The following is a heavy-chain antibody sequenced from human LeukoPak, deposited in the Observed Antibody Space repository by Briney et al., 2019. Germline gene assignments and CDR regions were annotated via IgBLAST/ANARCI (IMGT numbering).Heavy chain of an antibody. D-gene: IGHD1-26*01. CDR2: ISGSGGST. J-gene: IGHJ6*03. V-gene: IGHV3-23*01. Sequence: PGGSLRLSCAASGFTFGSYGMNWVRQAPGKGLEWVSGISGSGGSTYYADSVKGRFTISRDNSKNTLYVQMNTLRAEDTAVYYCAKSVGFYYYYMDVWGKGTTVTISS. CDR1: GFTFGSYG. CDR3: AKSVGFYYYYMDV.